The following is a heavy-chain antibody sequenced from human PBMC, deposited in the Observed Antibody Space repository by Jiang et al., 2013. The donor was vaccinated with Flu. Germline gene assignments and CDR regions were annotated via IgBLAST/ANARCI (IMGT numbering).Heavy chain of an antibody. CDR1: NGSFSGYY. D-gene: IGHD1-14*01. J-gene: IGHJ4*02. CDR3: AREVTDPPGNN. Sequence: LLKPSETLSLTCAVYNGSFSGYYWSWIRQPPGRGLEWIGEINHRGSTNYNPSLKSRITMSVDTSKSQFTLKLSSVTAADTAVYYCAREVTDPPGNNWGQGTLVTVSS. V-gene: IGHV4-34*01. CDR2: INHRGST.